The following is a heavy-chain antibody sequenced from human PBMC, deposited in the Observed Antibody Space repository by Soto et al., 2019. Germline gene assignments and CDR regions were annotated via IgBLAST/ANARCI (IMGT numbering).Heavy chain of an antibody. CDR3: ARYTPGGNYNDSSGYYYFDY. Sequence: SVKVSCKASGGTFSSYAISWVRQAPGQGLEWMGGIIPIFGTANYAQKFQGRVTITADKSTSTAYMELSSLRSEDTAVYYCARYTPGGNYNDSSGYYYFDYWGQGTLVTVSS. CDR1: GGTFSSYA. J-gene: IGHJ4*02. D-gene: IGHD3-22*01. CDR2: IIPIFGTA. V-gene: IGHV1-69*06.